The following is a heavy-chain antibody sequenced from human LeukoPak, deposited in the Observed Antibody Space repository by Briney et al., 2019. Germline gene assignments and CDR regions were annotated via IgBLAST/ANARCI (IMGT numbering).Heavy chain of an antibody. CDR1: GFTFSSYG. J-gene: IGHJ4*02. CDR2: IWYDGSNK. Sequence: GGSLGLSCVASGFTFSSYGMHWVRQAPGKGLEGVAFIWYDGSNKYYADSVKGRFTISRDNSKNTLSLQMSSLRPDDTAVYYCAKAYSYGYDYWGQGTLVTVSS. CDR3: AKAYSYGYDY. V-gene: IGHV3-30*02. D-gene: IGHD5-18*01.